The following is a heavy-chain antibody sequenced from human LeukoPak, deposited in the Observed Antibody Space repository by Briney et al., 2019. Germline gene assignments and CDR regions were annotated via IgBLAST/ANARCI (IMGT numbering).Heavy chain of an antibody. J-gene: IGHJ4*02. CDR1: GGSISSYY. CDR3: ARVDTAMATH. Sequence: SETLSLTCTVSGGSISSYYWSWIRQPPGRGLQWIGGIYYSGSTYYNPSLKSRVTISVDTSKNQFSLKLSSVTAADTAVYYCARVDTAMATHWGQGTLVTVSS. V-gene: IGHV4-59*12. CDR2: IYYSGST. D-gene: IGHD5-18*01.